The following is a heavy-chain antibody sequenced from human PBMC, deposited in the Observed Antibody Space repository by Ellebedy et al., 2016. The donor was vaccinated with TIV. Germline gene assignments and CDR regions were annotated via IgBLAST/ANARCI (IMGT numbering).Heavy chain of an antibody. Sequence: GGSLRLSXAGSGFTFDNYAMHWVRQAPGKGPVWVSRIHSDGSSTTYAESVKGRLTISRDNAKNTVLLQMNSLRADDTAIYYCARGDVGAFDLWGQGTMVTVSS. J-gene: IGHJ3*01. V-gene: IGHV3-74*01. CDR2: IHSDGSST. D-gene: IGHD5-24*01. CDR3: ARGDVGAFDL. CDR1: GFTFDNYA.